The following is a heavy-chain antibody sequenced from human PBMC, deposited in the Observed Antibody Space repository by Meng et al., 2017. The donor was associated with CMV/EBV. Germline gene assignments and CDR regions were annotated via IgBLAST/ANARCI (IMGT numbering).Heavy chain of an antibody. CDR1: GGTFSSYA. CDR3: ARVCGGSCFDH. CDR2: INPIFGTD. J-gene: IGHJ5*02. D-gene: IGHD2-15*01. V-gene: IGHV1-69*01. Sequence: VPSGGEGKKPGSSVTVSCKASGGTFSSYAISWVRQAPGQGLEWMGGINPIFGTDNYAQKFQGRVTITADESTSTAHMELSSLRSEDTAVYYCARVCGGSCFDHWGQGTLVTVSS.